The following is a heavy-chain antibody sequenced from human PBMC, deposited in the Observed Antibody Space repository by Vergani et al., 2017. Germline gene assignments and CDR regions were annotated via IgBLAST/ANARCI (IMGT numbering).Heavy chain of an antibody. D-gene: IGHD3-3*01. Sequence: QVQLQESGPGLVKPSETLSLTCAVSGYSISSGYYWGWIRQPPGKGLEWIGSIYHSGSTYYNPSLKSRVTISVDTSKNQFSLKLSSVTAADTAVYYCARHVNSADFWREGGWFDPWGQGTLVTVSS. V-gene: IGHV4-38-2*01. CDR3: ARHVNSADFWREGGWFDP. CDR2: IYHSGST. J-gene: IGHJ5*02. CDR1: GYSISSGYY.